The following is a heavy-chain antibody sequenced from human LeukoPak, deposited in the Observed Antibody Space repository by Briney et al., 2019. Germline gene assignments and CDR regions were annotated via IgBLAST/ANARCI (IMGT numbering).Heavy chain of an antibody. Sequence: ASVKVSCKASGYTYTGYYMHWVRQAPGQGLEWMGRINPNSGGTNYAQKFQGRVTMTRDTSISTAYMELSRLRSVDTAVYYCARGWELWTADYWGQGTLVTVSS. J-gene: IGHJ4*02. D-gene: IGHD1-26*01. CDR1: GYTYTGYY. V-gene: IGHV1-2*06. CDR3: ARGWELWTADY. CDR2: INPNSGGT.